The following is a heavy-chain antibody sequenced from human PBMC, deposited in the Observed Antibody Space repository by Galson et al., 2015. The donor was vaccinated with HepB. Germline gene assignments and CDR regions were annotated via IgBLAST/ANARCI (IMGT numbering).Heavy chain of an antibody. V-gene: IGHV3-21*01. CDR1: GFTFSSYS. D-gene: IGHD2-8*01. CDR2: ISSSSSYI. Sequence: SLRLSCAASGFTFSSYSMNWVRQAPGKGLEWVSSISSSSSYIYYADSVKGRFTISRDNAKNSLYLQMNSLRAEDTAVYYCARAHAPMVLLHGMDVWGQGTTVTVSS. CDR3: ARAHAPMVLLHGMDV. J-gene: IGHJ6*02.